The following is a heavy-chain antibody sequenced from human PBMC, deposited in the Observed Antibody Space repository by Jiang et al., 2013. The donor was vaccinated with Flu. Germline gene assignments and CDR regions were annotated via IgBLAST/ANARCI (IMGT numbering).Heavy chain of an antibody. V-gene: IGHV1-69*04. J-gene: IGHJ4*02. CDR3: ARYFGPYYDNRGYYSFDY. CDR2: IIPIVSSV. Sequence: GAEVKKPGSSVKVSCKDSGGTFSNYAITWVRQAPGQGLEWMGRIIPIVSSVNYAQKFRGRLTITADKSTSTAYMELSSLRSEDTAVYYCARYFGPYYDNRGYYSFDYWGQGTLVTVSS. D-gene: IGHD3-22*01. CDR1: GGTFSNYA.